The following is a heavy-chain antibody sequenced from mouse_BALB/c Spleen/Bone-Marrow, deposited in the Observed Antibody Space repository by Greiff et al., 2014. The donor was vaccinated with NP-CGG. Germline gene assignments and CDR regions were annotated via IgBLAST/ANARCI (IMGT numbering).Heavy chain of an antibody. V-gene: IGHV14-3*02. CDR2: IDPANGNT. CDR3: ARNGYDGAWFAY. J-gene: IGHJ3*01. Sequence: VQLQQPGAELVKPGASVKLSCTASGFNIKDTYMHWVKQRPEQGLEWIGRIDPANGNTKYDPKFQGKATITADTSSNTAYLQLSSLTSEATAFYYGARNGYDGAWFAYWGQGTLVTVSA. D-gene: IGHD2-2*01. CDR1: GFNIKDTY.